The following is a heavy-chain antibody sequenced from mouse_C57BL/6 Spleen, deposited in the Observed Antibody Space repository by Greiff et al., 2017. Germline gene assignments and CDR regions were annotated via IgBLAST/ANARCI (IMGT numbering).Heavy chain of an antibody. J-gene: IGHJ3*01. CDR3: ASSGRFAY. V-gene: IGHV1-50*01. CDR1: GYTFTSYW. D-gene: IGHD3-2*02. CDR2: IDPSDSYT. Sequence: VQLQQPGAELVKPGASVKLSCKASGYTFTSYWMQWVKQRPGQGLEWIGEIDPSDSYTNYNQKFKGKATLTLDTSSSTAYMQLSSLTSEDSAVYYCASSGRFAYWGQGTLVTVSA.